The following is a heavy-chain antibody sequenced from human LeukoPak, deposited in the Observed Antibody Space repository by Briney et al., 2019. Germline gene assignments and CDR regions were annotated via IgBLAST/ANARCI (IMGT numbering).Heavy chain of an antibody. J-gene: IGHJ5*02. D-gene: IGHD2-21*02. CDR3: ARDPSYCGGDCPP. Sequence: GASVKVSRKASGYTFTSYGISWVRQAPGQGLEWMGWISAYNGNTNYAQKLQGRVTMTTDTSTSTAYMELSSLRSGDTAVYYCARDPSYCGGDCPPWGQGTLVTVSS. CDR2: ISAYNGNT. CDR1: GYTFTSYG. V-gene: IGHV1-18*01.